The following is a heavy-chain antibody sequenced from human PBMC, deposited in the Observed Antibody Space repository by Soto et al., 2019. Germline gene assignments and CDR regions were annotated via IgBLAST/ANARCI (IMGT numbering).Heavy chain of an antibody. CDR2: IPYDGSNK. V-gene: IGHV3-30*18. CDR1: GFTFSSYG. CDR3: AKGDIVVVVAATPIYYYYGMDV. D-gene: IGHD2-15*01. Sequence: GGSLRLSCAASGFTFSSYGMHWVRQAPGKGLEWVAVIPYDGSNKYYADSVKGRFTISRDNSKNTLYLQMNSLRAEDTAVYYCAKGDIVVVVAATPIYYYYGMDVWGQGTTVTVSS. J-gene: IGHJ6*02.